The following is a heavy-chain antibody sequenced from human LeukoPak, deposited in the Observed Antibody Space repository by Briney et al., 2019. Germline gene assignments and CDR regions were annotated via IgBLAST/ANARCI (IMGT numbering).Heavy chain of an antibody. Sequence: SETLSLTCTVSGGSISSSSYFWGWIRQPPGKGLEWIESIYQSGSTYYNPSLKGRVSISGDTSKNQFSLKMRSVTAADTAVYYCARRGAFGFSISSGLDYWGQGTLVTVSS. J-gene: IGHJ4*02. D-gene: IGHD6-6*01. CDR1: GGSISSSSYF. CDR3: ARRGAFGFSISSGLDY. V-gene: IGHV4-39*01. CDR2: IYQSGST.